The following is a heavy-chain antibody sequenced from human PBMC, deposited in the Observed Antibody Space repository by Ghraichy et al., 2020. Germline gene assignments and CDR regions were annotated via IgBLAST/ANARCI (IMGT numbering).Heavy chain of an antibody. CDR1: GFTFSSYA. D-gene: IGHD4-17*01. V-gene: IGHV3-23*01. J-gene: IGHJ4*02. Sequence: GVSLRLSCAASGFTFSSYAMSWVRQAPGKGLEWVSAISGSGGSTYYADSVKGRFTISRDNSKNTLYLQMNSLRAEDTAIYYCAKDRPSSAVTTPTFDYWGQGTLVTVSS. CDR2: ISGSGGST. CDR3: AKDRPSSAVTTPTFDY.